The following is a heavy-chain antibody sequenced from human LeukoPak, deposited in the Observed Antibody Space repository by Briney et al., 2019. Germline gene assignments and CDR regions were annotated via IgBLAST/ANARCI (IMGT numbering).Heavy chain of an antibody. CDR2: ISGSGGST. V-gene: IGHV3-23*01. J-gene: IGHJ4*02. Sequence: GGSLRLSCAASGFTFSSYAMSWVRQAPGKGLEWVSAISGSGGSTYYADSVKGRFTISRDNSENTLYLQMNSLRAEDTAVYYCAKSPIAARQIDYWGQGTLVTVSS. CDR3: AKSPIAARQIDY. D-gene: IGHD6-6*01. CDR1: GFTFSSYA.